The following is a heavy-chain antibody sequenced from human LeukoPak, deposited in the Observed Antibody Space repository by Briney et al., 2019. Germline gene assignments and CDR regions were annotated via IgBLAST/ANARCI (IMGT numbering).Heavy chain of an antibody. CDR3: AREVGIAVAGDIDY. CDR1: GFTFSSYG. Sequence: GGSLRLSCAVSGFTFSSYGMRWVRQAPGKGLEWVAVIWYDGSNKYYADSVKGRFTISGDNSKNTLYLQMNSLRAEDTAVYYCAREVGIAVAGDIDYWGQGTLVTVSS. J-gene: IGHJ4*02. CDR2: IWYDGSNK. D-gene: IGHD6-19*01. V-gene: IGHV3-33*01.